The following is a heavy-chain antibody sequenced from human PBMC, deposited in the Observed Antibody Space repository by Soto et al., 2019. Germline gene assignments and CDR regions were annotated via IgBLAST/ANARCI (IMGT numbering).Heavy chain of an antibody. CDR1: GFTFSSYA. Sequence: GGSLRLSCAASGFTFSSYAMHWVRQAPGKGLEWVAVISYDGSNKYYADSVKGRFTISRDNSKNTLYLQMNSLRAEDTAVYYCARDDGSSYDYFDYWGQGTLVTVSS. CDR3: ARDDGSSYDYFDY. J-gene: IGHJ4*02. CDR2: ISYDGSNK. V-gene: IGHV3-30-3*01. D-gene: IGHD6-13*01.